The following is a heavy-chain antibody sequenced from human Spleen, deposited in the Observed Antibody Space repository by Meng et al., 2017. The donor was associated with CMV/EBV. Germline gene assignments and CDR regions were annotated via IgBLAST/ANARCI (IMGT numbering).Heavy chain of an antibody. CDR2: ITSETSDSSHI. CDR3: ARDLFKGSVRPASRRGWYFDL. J-gene: IGHJ2*01. Sequence: GESLKISCAASGFTFNGYSMNWVRQAPGKGLEWVSSITSETSDSSHIYYADSVKGRFTVSRDNAKNSLYLQMNRLRAEDTAVYYCARDLFKGSVRPASRRGWYFDLWGRGTLVPSPQ. D-gene: IGHD3-10*01. CDR1: GFTFNGYS. V-gene: IGHV3-21*01.